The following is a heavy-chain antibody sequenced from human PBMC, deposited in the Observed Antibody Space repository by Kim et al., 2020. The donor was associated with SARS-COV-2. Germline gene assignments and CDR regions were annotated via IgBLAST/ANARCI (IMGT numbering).Heavy chain of an antibody. CDR2: IYYSGST. Sequence: SETLSLTCTVSGGSISSYYWSWIRQPPGKGLEWIGYIYYSGSTNYNPSLKSRVTISVDTSKNQFSLKLSSVTAADTAVYYCARGMGASSWYNGWFDPWGQGTLVTVSS. D-gene: IGHD6-13*01. V-gene: IGHV4-59*13. CDR3: ARGMGASSWYNGWFDP. CDR1: GGSISSYY. J-gene: IGHJ5*02.